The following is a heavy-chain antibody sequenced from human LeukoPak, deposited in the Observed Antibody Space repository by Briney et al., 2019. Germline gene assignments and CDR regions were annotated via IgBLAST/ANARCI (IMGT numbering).Heavy chain of an antibody. D-gene: IGHD3-22*01. CDR3: ARGGSFYDSSGSRGAFDI. V-gene: IGHV4-31*03. CDR1: GGSISSGGYY. J-gene: IGHJ3*02. CDR2: IYYSGST. Sequence: SQTLSLTCTISGGSISSGGYYWSWTRQHPGKGLEWIGYIYYSGSTYYNPSLKSRVTISVDTSKNQFSLKLSSVTAADTAVYYCARGGSFYDSSGSRGAFDIWGQGTMVTVSS.